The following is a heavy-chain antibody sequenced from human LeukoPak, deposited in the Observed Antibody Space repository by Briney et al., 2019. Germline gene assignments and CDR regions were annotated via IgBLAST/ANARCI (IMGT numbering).Heavy chain of an antibody. V-gene: IGHV1-18*01. CDR3: ARDWGRGVPASRPTRGSDY. CDR1: GYTFTSYG. Sequence: GASVKVSCKASGYTFTSYGISWVRQAPGQGRAWMGWISAYNGNTNYAQKLQGRVTMTTDTSTSTAYMELRSLRSDDTAVYYCARDWGRGVPASRPTRGSDYWGQGTLVTVSS. CDR2: ISAYNGNT. D-gene: IGHD2-2*01. J-gene: IGHJ4*02.